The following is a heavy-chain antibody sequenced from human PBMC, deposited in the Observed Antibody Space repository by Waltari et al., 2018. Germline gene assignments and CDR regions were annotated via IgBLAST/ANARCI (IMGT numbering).Heavy chain of an antibody. CDR2: ISGPGDT. V-gene: IGHV3-23*01. CDR1: GMNLAFYA. Sequence: EVQLLDSGGGLVQLGGSLRLCCAAPGMNLAFYAVSWVRQAPGKGPEWVSAISGPGDTYYADSVKGRFTISKDSSKNTLYLQMHNLIAEDTAVYYCAKEVAVAGTPYFDYWGQGTLVTVSS. J-gene: IGHJ4*02. CDR3: AKEVAVAGTPYFDY. D-gene: IGHD6-19*01.